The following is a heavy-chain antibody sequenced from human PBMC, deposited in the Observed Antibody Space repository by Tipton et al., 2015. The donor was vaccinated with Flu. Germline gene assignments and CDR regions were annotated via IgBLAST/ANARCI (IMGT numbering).Heavy chain of an antibody. J-gene: IGHJ4*02. CDR1: GFTFSRSD. CDR3: ARGATRRPFSGYDYTGY. CDR2: IGTGGDT. D-gene: IGHD5-12*01. Sequence: SGFTFSRSDMHWVRQVTGKGLEWVSAIGTGGDTYYPGSVKGRFTISRENAKNSLYLQMNSLRAGDTAVYYCARGATRRPFSGYDYTGYWGQGTLVTVSS. V-gene: IGHV3-13*01.